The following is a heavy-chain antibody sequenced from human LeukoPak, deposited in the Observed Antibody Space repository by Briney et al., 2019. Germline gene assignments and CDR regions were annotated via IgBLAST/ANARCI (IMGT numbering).Heavy chain of an antibody. D-gene: IGHD3-3*01. Sequence: SETLSLTCTVSGGSISSYYWSWIRQPAGNGLEWIGRIYTSGSTNYNPSLKSRVTISVDKSKNQFSLKLSSVTAADTAVYYCAREGDYDFWSGPWDWFDPWGQGTLVTVSS. CDR2: IYTSGST. CDR1: GGSISSYY. J-gene: IGHJ5*02. CDR3: AREGDYDFWSGPWDWFDP. V-gene: IGHV4-4*07.